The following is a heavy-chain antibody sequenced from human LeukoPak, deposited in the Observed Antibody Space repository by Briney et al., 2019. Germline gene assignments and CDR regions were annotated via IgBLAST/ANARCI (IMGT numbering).Heavy chain of an antibody. J-gene: IGHJ3*02. V-gene: IGHV3-30*04. CDR3: VNEVVVTADNDAFDI. Sequence: AGGSLRLSCAASGFTFSSYAMHWVRQAPGKGLEWVAVISYDGSNKYYADSVKGRFTISRDNSKNTLYLQMNSLRAEDTAVYYCVNEVVVTADNDAFDIWGQGTMVTVSS. CDR2: ISYDGSNK. D-gene: IGHD2-21*02. CDR1: GFTFSSYA.